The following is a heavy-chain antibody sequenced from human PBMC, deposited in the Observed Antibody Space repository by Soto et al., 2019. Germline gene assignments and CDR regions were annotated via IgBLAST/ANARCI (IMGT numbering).Heavy chain of an antibody. Sequence: GGSLRLSCAASGFTFSNAWMSWVRQAPGKGLEWVGRIKSKTDGGTTDYAAPVKGRFTISRDDSKNTLYLQMNSLKTEDTAVYYCAKEGQTGTIYYYYGMDVWGQGTTVTVSS. CDR1: GFTFSNAW. CDR2: IKSKTDGGTT. V-gene: IGHV3-15*01. CDR3: AKEGQTGTIYYYYGMDV. J-gene: IGHJ6*02. D-gene: IGHD1-7*01.